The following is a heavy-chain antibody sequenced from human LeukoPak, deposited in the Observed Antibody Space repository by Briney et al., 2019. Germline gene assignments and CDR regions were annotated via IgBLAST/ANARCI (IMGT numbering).Heavy chain of an antibody. CDR1: GFTFSSCG. V-gene: IGHV3-21*01. CDR3: ATETIGRHYDY. Sequence: GGSLRLSCAASGFTFSSCGFNWVRQAPGKGLEWVSSIGPTGTDRYYADSVRGRFTISRDNAKNSMYLQMDSLRDEDTAVYYCATETIGRHYDYWGQGTLLAVSS. D-gene: IGHD1-14*01. J-gene: IGHJ4*02. CDR2: IGPTGTDR.